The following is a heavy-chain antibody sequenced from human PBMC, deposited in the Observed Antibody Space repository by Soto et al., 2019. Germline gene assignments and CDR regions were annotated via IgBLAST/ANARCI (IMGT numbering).Heavy chain of an antibody. CDR1: GFIFSSYA. CDR2: ITGSGGTT. V-gene: IGHV3-23*01. D-gene: IGHD6-13*01. J-gene: IGHJ1*01. Sequence: DVQLLESGGGLVKPGESLTLSCVASGFIFSSYAMTWVRQAPGKGLEWVSSITGSGGTTYYADSVKGRFTISRDNAKNSLHLQMNSLSAEDTAFYYCVKDESINWYSGHFRHWGQGTLVTVSS. CDR3: VKDESINWYSGHFRH.